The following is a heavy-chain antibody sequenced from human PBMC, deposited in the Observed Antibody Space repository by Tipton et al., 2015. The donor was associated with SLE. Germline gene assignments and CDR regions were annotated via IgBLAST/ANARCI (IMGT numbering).Heavy chain of an antibody. Sequence: QLVQSGAEVKKPGASVKVSCKASGYTFTGYYMHWVRQAPGQGLEWMGWINPNSGATNYAQKFQGRVPMTRDTSVSTAYMELSRVRSDDPAVYSCAREEVGAHWFDPWGQGTLVTVSS. CDR2: INPNSGAT. J-gene: IGHJ5*02. CDR3: AREEVGAHWFDP. D-gene: IGHD1-26*01. CDR1: GYTFTGYY. V-gene: IGHV1-2*02.